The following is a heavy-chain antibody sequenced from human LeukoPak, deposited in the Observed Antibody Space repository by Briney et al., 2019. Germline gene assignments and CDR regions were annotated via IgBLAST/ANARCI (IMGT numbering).Heavy chain of an antibody. V-gene: IGHV3-64*01. J-gene: IGHJ6*02. CDR2: ISSNGGST. CDR1: GFTFSSYA. CDR3: ARDLYYYGLGSMDV. D-gene: IGHD3-10*01. Sequence: PGGSLRLSCAASGFTFSSYAMHWVRQAPGTGLEYVSAISSNGGSTYYANSVKGRFTISRDNSKNTLYLQMGSLRAEDMAVYYCARDLYYYGLGSMDVWGQGTTVTVSS.